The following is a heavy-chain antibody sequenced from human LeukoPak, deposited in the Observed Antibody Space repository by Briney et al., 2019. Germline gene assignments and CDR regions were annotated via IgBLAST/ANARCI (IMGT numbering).Heavy chain of an antibody. Sequence: SETLSLTCTVSGVSISSNTYYWGWLRQPPGKGLEWIGSIYYSGGTAYNPSLKSRVTISVDTSKNQFSLKLTFVTAADTAVCYCARAHYYYGMDVWGQGTTVTVSS. CDR2: IYYSGGT. J-gene: IGHJ6*02. CDR3: ARAHYYYGMDV. V-gene: IGHV4-39*01. CDR1: GVSISSNTYY.